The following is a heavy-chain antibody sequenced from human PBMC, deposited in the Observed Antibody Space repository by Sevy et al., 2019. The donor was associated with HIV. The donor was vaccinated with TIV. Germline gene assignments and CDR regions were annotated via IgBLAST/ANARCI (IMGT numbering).Heavy chain of an antibody. CDR2: IKHDGIST. J-gene: IGHJ6*02. D-gene: IGHD3-3*01. Sequence: GGSLRLSCAASGFDFSRYLMHWVRQVPGKGLVWVSQIKHDGISTTYADSVKGRFSVSRDNAKNTLYLQMNGLRAEDTAVYYCAREGVDFWSGPVDFYYGMDVWGQGATVTVSS. V-gene: IGHV3-74*01. CDR1: GFDFSRYL. CDR3: AREGVDFWSGPVDFYYGMDV.